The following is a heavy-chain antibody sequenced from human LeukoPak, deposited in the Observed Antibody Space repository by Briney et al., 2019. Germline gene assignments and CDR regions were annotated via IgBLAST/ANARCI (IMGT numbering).Heavy chain of an antibody. CDR1: GFTFSTAW. CDR2: ITNKRDGCTT. J-gene: IGHJ4*02. D-gene: IGHD6-13*01. CDR3: TTGYSNTWHDHY. V-gene: IGHV3-15*01. Sequence: GGSLRLSCAASGFTFSTAWMNWVRQAPGKGLEWVGLITNKRDGCTTTYAAPVKDRFVISRDDSKNTLYLQLNSLKTDDTAVYYCTTGYSNTWHDHYWGQGTLVTVSS.